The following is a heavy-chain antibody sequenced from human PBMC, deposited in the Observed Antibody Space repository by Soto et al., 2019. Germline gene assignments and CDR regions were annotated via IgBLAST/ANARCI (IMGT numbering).Heavy chain of an antibody. Sequence: PGGSLRLSCAASGFTFSSYGMHWVRQAPGKGLEWVAVISYDGSNKYYADSVKGRFTISRDNSKNTLYLQMNSLRAEDTAVYYCAKVGVAYCGGDCYTNWFDPWGQGTLVTVSS. CDR1: GFTFSSYG. CDR3: AKVGVAYCGGDCYTNWFDP. J-gene: IGHJ5*02. D-gene: IGHD2-21*02. V-gene: IGHV3-30*18. CDR2: ISYDGSNK.